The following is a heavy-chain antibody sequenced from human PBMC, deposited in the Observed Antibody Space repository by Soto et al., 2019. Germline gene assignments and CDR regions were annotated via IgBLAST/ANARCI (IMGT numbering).Heavy chain of an antibody. CDR1: GFTFSSYS. CDR2: FRAGGDDGTT. CDR3: AKKVNSGSGSQYFDY. J-gene: IGHJ4*02. V-gene: IGHV3-23*04. Sequence: EVQLVESGGGLVKPGGSLRLSCAASGFTFSSYSMSWVRQAPGKGLEWVSGFRAGGDDGTTYYADSVKGRFTISRDNSKNTLFLQMNSLRAEDTAIYYCAKKVNSGSGSQYFDYFGQGTLVTVSS. D-gene: IGHD3-10*01.